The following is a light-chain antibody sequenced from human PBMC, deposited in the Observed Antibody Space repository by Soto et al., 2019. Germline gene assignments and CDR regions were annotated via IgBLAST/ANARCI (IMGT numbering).Light chain of an antibody. V-gene: IGKV3-20*01. CDR2: GAS. CDR3: QQYGSSPQWT. CDR1: QSVSSSY. J-gene: IGKJ1*01. Sequence: EIVLTQSPGTLSLSPGERATLSCRASQSVSSSYLAWYQQKSGQAPRLLIYGASSRATGIPDRFSGSGSGTDFTLTISRLEPEDFAVYYCQQYGSSPQWTFGQGTKVDIK.